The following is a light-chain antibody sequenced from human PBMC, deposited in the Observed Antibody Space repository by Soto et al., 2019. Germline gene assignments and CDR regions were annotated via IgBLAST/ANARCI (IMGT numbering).Light chain of an antibody. CDR1: QSVDSSF. J-gene: IGKJ1*01. Sequence: EILFTQYPGTLSCCTGERATLSCRASQSVDSSFLGWYQQKPGQSPRLLIYGASSRASGIPDRFSGSGSGTDFTLSINGLDPEDFAVYYCQQYGTVPWRFGQGSKVDI. CDR3: QQYGTVPWR. CDR2: GAS. V-gene: IGKV3-20*01.